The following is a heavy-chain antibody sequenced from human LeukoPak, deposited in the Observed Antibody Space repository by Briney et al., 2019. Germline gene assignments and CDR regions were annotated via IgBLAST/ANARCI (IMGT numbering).Heavy chain of an antibody. CDR1: GGSITSSGYY. J-gene: IGHJ4*02. D-gene: IGHD6-19*01. Sequence: SETLSLTRTVSGGSITSSGYYWAWIRQPPGKGLEWIASIYYSGSTYYNPSLRSRVTISADTSKNQFSLKVSSLTAADTAMYYCARHVSGWYNFCGQGTLVTVSS. V-gene: IGHV4-39*01. CDR2: IYYSGST. CDR3: ARHVSGWYNF.